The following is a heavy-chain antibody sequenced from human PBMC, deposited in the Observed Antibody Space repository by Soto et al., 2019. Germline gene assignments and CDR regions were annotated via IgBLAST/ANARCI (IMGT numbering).Heavy chain of an antibody. CDR2: IYHSGST. V-gene: IGHV4-38-2*02. Sequence: SSETLSLTCAVSGYSISSGYYWGWIRQPPGKGLEWIGSIYHSGSTYYNPSLKSRVTISVDTSKNQFSLKLSSVTAADTAVYYCARDLRITARPQTYYYYGMDVWGQGTTVTVSS. CDR1: GYSISSGYY. CDR3: ARDLRITARPQTYYYYGMDV. J-gene: IGHJ6*02. D-gene: IGHD6-6*01.